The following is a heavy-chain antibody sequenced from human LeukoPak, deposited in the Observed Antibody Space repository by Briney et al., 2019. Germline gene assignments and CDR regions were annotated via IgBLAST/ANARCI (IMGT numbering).Heavy chain of an antibody. CDR1: GFTFGIYA. CDR2: ISGSGDST. D-gene: IGHD1-26*01. J-gene: IGHJ4*02. CDR3: AKSRGSYWVPEFDY. Sequence: GGSLRLSCAASGFTFGIYAMSWVRQAPGKGLEWVSDISGSGDSTNYADSVKGRFTISRDNSKNTLYLQMNSLRAEDTAIYYCAKSRGSYWVPEFDYWGQGTLVTVSS. V-gene: IGHV3-23*01.